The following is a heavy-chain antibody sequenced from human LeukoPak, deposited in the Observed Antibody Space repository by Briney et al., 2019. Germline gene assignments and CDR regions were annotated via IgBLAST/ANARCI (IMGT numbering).Heavy chain of an antibody. CDR2: IKQDGSER. Sequence: GGSLRLSCAASGFTFSSYWMSWVRQAPGKGLEWVANIKQDGSERYYVDSVKGRFTISRDNAKNSLYLQMNSLRAEDTAVYYCARVKISSGRTTRSYNWFDPWGQGTLVTVSS. CDR3: ARVKISSGRTTRSYNWFDP. CDR1: GFTFSSYW. V-gene: IGHV3-7*01. D-gene: IGHD6-25*01. J-gene: IGHJ5*02.